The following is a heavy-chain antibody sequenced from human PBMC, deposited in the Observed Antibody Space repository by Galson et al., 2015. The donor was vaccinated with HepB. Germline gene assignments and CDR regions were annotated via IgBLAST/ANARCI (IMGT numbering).Heavy chain of an antibody. J-gene: IGHJ5*02. D-gene: IGHD1-26*01. CDR1: GYTFTSSG. Sequence: SVTVSCKASGYTFTSSGISWVRQAPGQGLEWMGWISAYNGNTNYAQKLQGRVTMTTDTSTSTAYMELRSLRSDDTAAYYCARAKEWELPGDWFDPWGQGTRVTGSS. CDR3: ARAKEWELPGDWFDP. CDR2: ISAYNGNT. V-gene: IGHV1-18*01.